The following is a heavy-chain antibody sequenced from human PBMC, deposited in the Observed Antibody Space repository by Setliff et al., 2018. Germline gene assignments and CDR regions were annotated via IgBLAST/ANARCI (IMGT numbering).Heavy chain of an antibody. D-gene: IGHD2-21*02. CDR3: ARNWVTAQHYYYGMDV. CDR2: IYAGDSDT. Sequence: GESLKISCKGSGYSFTRYWIGWVRQMPGKGLEWMGIIYAGDSDTRYSPSFQGQVTISADKSISTAYLQMDSLRADDTAVYYCARNWVTAQHYYYGMDVWGQGTTVTVSS. J-gene: IGHJ6*02. CDR1: GYSFTRYW. V-gene: IGHV5-51*01.